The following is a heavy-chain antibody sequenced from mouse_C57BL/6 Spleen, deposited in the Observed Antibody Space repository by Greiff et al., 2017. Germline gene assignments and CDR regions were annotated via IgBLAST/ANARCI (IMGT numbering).Heavy chain of an antibody. CDR3: AREDGNYAWFAY. Sequence: EVKLVESEGGLVQPGSSMKLSCTASGFTFSDYYMAWVRQVPEKGLEWVANINYDGSSTYYLDSLKSRFIISRDNAKNILYLQMSSLKSEDTATYYCAREDGNYAWFAYWGKGTLVTVSA. CDR2: INYDGSST. D-gene: IGHD2-1*01. J-gene: IGHJ3*01. V-gene: IGHV5-16*01. CDR1: GFTFSDYY.